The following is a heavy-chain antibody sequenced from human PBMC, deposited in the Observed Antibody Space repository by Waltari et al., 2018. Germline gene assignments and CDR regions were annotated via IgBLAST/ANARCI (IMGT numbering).Heavy chain of an antibody. CDR3: ASSIFGGDY. V-gene: IGHV4-39*01. Sequence: QLQLQESGPGLVKPSETLSLTCTVSGGSISSSSYYWGWIRQPPGKGLAWIGSIYYSWSTYYTPSLKSRGTISVDTSKNQFSLKLSSVTAADTAVYYCASSIFGGDYWGQGTLVTVSS. D-gene: IGHD3-3*01. J-gene: IGHJ4*02. CDR2: IYYSWST. CDR1: GGSISSSSYY.